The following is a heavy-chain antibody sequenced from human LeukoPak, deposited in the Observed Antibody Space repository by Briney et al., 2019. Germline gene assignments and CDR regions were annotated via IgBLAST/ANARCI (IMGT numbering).Heavy chain of an antibody. J-gene: IGHJ4*02. Sequence: GGSLRLSCAASGFTFSGHYMSWIRQAPGKGLEWLSYISSSGSTIGSADSVKGRFTISRDNAKNSLYLQMNSLRAEDTAVFYCARARSGSNSLFDYWGQGTLVTVSS. D-gene: IGHD3-3*01. V-gene: IGHV3-11*01. CDR2: ISSSGSTI. CDR1: GFTFSGHY. CDR3: ARARSGSNSLFDY.